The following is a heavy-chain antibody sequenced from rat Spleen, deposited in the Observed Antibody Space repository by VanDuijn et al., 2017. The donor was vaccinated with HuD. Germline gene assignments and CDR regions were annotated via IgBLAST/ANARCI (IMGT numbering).Heavy chain of an antibody. CDR3: TRRTGSESFDY. V-gene: IGHV5-25*01. D-gene: IGHD5-1*01. J-gene: IGHJ2*01. CDR1: GFTFSDYY. Sequence: EVQLVESDGGLVQPGRSLKLSCAASGFTFSDYYMAWVRQAPTKGLEWVATISPSGTKTYYRDSVKGRFTISRDNAKSTLFLQMDSLRSEDTATYYCTRRTGSESFDYWGQGVMVTVSS. CDR2: ISPSGTKT.